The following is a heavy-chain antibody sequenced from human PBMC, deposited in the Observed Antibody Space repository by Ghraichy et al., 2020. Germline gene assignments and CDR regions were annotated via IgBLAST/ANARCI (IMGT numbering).Heavy chain of an antibody. J-gene: IGHJ1*01. D-gene: IGHD3-3*01. CDR3: ARGLSADRRGYFQH. CDR1: GGSFSGYY. V-gene: IGHV4-34*01. Sequence: SETLSLTCAVYGGSFSGYYWSWIRQPPGKGLEWIGEINHSGSTNYNPSLKSRVTISVDTSKNQFSLKLSSVTAADTAVYYCARGLSADRRGYFQHWGQGTLVTVSS. CDR2: INHSGST.